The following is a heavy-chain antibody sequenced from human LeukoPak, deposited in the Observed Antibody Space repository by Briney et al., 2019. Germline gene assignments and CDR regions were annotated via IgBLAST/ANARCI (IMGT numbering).Heavy chain of an antibody. CDR1: GYSFTSYW. CDR3: ARGPNYYGSGSPPWFDP. Sequence: GESLKISCKGSGYSFTSYWIGWVRQMPGKGLEWMGIIYPGDSDTRYSPSFQGQVTISADKSISTAYLQWSSLKASDTAMYYCARGPNYYGSGSPPWFDPWGQGTLVTVSS. CDR2: IYPGDSDT. D-gene: IGHD3-10*01. V-gene: IGHV5-51*01. J-gene: IGHJ5*02.